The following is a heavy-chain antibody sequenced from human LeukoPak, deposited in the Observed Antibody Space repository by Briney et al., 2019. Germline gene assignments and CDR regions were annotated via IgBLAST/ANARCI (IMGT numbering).Heavy chain of an antibody. J-gene: IGHJ4*02. V-gene: IGHV3-53*01. CDR1: GFTVSSNY. D-gene: IGHD6-13*01. CDR2: IDNSGGVT. CDR3: AKDRPGSSWGFDC. Sequence: PGGSLRLSCAASGFTVSSNYMSWVRQAPGKGLEWVSVIDNSGGVTYYADFVKGRFTISRDNSKNTLNLQLNNLRAEDTAVYYCAKDRPGSSWGFDCWGQGTLVTVSA.